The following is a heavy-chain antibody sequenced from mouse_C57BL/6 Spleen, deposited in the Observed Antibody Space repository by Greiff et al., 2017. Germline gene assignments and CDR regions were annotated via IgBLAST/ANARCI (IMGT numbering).Heavy chain of an antibody. CDR1: GYTFTSYW. CDR3: ARSSGPLDYYFDY. D-gene: IGHD1-3*01. V-gene: IGHV1-72*01. Sequence: QVQLQQSGAELVKPGASVKLSCKASGYTFTSYWMHWVKQRPGRGLEWIGRIDPNSGGTTSNEKFKSKATLTVDKPSSTAYMQLSSLTSEDSAVYYCARSSGPLDYYFDYWGQGTTLTVSS. CDR2: IDPNSGGT. J-gene: IGHJ2*01.